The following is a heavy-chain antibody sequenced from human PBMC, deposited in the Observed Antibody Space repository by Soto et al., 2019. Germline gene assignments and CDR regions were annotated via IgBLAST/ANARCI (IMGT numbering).Heavy chain of an antibody. Sequence: GSLRLSCAASGFTFSSYGMHWVRQAPGKGLEWVAVIWYDGSNKYYADSVKGRFTISRDNSKNTLYLQMNSLRAEDTAVYYCARDRSTVKRYYYYYGMDVWGQGTTVTVS. CDR3: ARDRSTVKRYYYYYGMDV. J-gene: IGHJ6*02. D-gene: IGHD4-4*01. V-gene: IGHV3-33*01. CDR2: IWYDGSNK. CDR1: GFTFSSYG.